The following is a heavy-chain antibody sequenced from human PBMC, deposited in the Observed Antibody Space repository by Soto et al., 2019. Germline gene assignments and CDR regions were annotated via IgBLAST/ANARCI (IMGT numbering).Heavy chain of an antibody. CDR3: ARVVEDTGPWYFDL. CDR2: IYYSGST. Sequence: QVQLQESGPGLVKPSQTLSLTCTVSGGSISSGGYYWSWIRQHPAKGLEWIGYIYYSGSTYYNPSLKSRVTISVDTSKNQFSLKLSSVTAADTAVYYCARVVEDTGPWYFDLWGRGTLVTVSS. V-gene: IGHV4-31*03. CDR1: GGSISSGGYY. J-gene: IGHJ2*01. D-gene: IGHD1-26*01.